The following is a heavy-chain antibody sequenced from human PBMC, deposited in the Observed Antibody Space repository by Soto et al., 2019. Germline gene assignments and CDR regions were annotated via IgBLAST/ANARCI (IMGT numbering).Heavy chain of an antibody. D-gene: IGHD3-10*01. CDR3: AKDPLTMDHGYYYYYYMDV. V-gene: IGHV3-23*01. Sequence: EVQLLESGGGLVQPGGSLRLSCAASGFTFSSYAMSWVRQAPWKGLEWVSAISGSGGSTYYADSVKGQFTISRDNSKNTLYLQMNSLRAEDTAVYYCAKDPLTMDHGYYYYYYMDVWGKGTTVTVSS. CDR2: ISGSGGST. J-gene: IGHJ6*03. CDR1: GFTFSSYA.